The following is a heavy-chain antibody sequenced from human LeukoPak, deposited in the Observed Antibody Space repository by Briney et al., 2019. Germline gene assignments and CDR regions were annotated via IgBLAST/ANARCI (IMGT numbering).Heavy chain of an antibody. D-gene: IGHD1-26*01. CDR2: IYYSGNT. Sequence: SETLSLTCTVSGGSICSSNYYWRWIRQPPGKVLEWIGYIYYSGNTYYNPSLKSRITISVDTSKILFSLKVSSVTAADTAVYYCARGRSNYYGMDVWGQGTTVTVSS. J-gene: IGHJ6*02. V-gene: IGHV4-30-4*02. CDR3: ARGRSNYYGMDV. CDR1: GGSICSSNYY.